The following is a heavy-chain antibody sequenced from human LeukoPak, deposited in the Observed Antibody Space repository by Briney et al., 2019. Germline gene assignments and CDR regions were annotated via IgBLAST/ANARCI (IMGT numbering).Heavy chain of an antibody. D-gene: IGHD2-2*01. V-gene: IGHV1-24*01. CDR3: STLFVIVPAAMSDT. CDR2: FDPEDGET. CDR1: GYTLNELS. J-gene: IGHJ4*02. Sequence: RRASVKVSCKVSGYTLNELSMHWVRQAPGKGLEWMGGFDPEDGETIYAQKFQGRVTMTEDTSTDTAYMELSSLRSEDTAMYYCSTLFVIVPAAMSDTWGQGTLVTVSS.